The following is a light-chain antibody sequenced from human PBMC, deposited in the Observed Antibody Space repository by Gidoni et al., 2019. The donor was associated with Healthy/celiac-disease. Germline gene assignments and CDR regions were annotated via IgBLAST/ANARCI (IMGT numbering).Light chain of an antibody. Sequence: QSALTQPASVSGSPGQSITISCTGTSSDVGGYNYVSWYQQHPGKAPKLMLYDVSNRPSGVSNRFSGSKSGNTDSLTISGLQAEDEADYYCSSYTSSSTLFGGGTKLTVL. CDR2: DVS. J-gene: IGLJ2*01. V-gene: IGLV2-14*01. CDR1: SSDVGGYNY. CDR3: SSYTSSSTL.